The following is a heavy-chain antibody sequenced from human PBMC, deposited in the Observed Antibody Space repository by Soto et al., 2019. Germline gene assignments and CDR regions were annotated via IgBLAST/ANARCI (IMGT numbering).Heavy chain of an antibody. CDR1: GYTFSNFW. Sequence: GESLKISCQCSGYTFSNFWIAWVRQLPGKGLEWMGIIYPGDYETRYSPSFHGKVTISADRSIGTAYLQWRSLEPSDSAFYFCARRPRSSPYFDYWGQGALVTVSS. D-gene: IGHD6-13*01. J-gene: IGHJ4*02. CDR2: IYPGDYET. V-gene: IGHV5-51*01. CDR3: ARRPRSSPYFDY.